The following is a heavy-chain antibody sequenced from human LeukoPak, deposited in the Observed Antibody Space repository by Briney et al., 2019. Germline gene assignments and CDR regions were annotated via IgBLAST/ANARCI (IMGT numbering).Heavy chain of an antibody. J-gene: IGHJ4*02. V-gene: IGHV1-18*04. Sequence: ASVKVSCKASGYTFTSYGISWVRQAPGQGLEWMGWISAYIGNTNYAQKLQGRVTMTTDTSTSTAYMELRSLRSDDTAVYYCERDVGCSSTSCYAHFDYWGQGTLVTVSS. CDR3: ERDVGCSSTSCYAHFDY. CDR1: GYTFTSYG. D-gene: IGHD2-2*01. CDR2: ISAYIGNT.